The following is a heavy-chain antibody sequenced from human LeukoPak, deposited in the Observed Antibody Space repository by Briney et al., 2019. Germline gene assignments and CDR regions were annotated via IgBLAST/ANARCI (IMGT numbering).Heavy chain of an antibody. V-gene: IGHV3-74*01. CDR2: ISGDGSMT. CDR3: ASLLTPYHGSGGGGVDV. J-gene: IGHJ6*02. D-gene: IGHD3-10*01. Sequence: GGSLRLSCAASGFTFSTHWMYWVRQAPGKELVWVSRISGDGSMTSYADSVKGRFTISRDNAKDTLFLQMTTLRVEDTAVYSCASLLTPYHGSGGGGVDVWGQGTTVTVSS. CDR1: GFTFSTHW.